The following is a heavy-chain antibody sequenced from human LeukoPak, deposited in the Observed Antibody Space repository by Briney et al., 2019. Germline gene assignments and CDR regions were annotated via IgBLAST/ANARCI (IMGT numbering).Heavy chain of an antibody. Sequence: WASVKVSCKASGGTFSSYAISWVRQAPGQGLEWMGRIIPILGIANYAQKFQGRVTITADKSTSTAYMELSSLRSEDTAVYYCATASPEGGSGYFSGDYYFDYWGQGTLVTVSS. CDR1: GGTFSSYA. D-gene: IGHD3-22*01. CDR2: IIPILGIA. CDR3: ATASPEGGSGYFSGDYYFDY. V-gene: IGHV1-69*04. J-gene: IGHJ4*02.